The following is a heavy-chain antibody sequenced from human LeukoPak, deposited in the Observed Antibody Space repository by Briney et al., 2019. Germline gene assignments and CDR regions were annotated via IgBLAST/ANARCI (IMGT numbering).Heavy chain of an antibody. D-gene: IGHD2-21*01. V-gene: IGHV3-7*01. J-gene: IGHJ1*01. CDR1: GFTFSNYY. CDR2: IKQDGSDK. Sequence: GGSLRLSCVTSGFTFSNYYFSWVRQAPGKGLEWVANIKQDGSDKYYVASVKGRFTVSRDNAKNSLFLQMNSLRVEDTAVYYCVTDCGTLNPGGHRGQGTLVTVSS. CDR3: VTDCGTLNPGGH.